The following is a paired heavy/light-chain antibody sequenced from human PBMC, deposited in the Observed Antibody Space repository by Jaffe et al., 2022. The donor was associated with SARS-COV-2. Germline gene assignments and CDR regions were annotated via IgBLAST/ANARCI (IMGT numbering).Light chain of an antibody. CDR2: EVS. Sequence: QSALTQPASVSGSPGQSITISCTGTSSDVGGYNYVSWYQQHPGKAPKLMIYEVSNRPSGVPDRFSGSKSGNTASLTISGLQAEDEADYYCSSYTSSSVVFGGGTKLTVL. CDR3: SSYTSSSVV. V-gene: IGLV2-14*01. CDR1: SSDVGGYNY. J-gene: IGLJ2*01.
Heavy chain of an antibody. CDR3: AKARYFDWLPVEFFDY. J-gene: IGHJ4*02. Sequence: EVQLVESGGGLVQPGRSLRLSCAASGFTFDDYAMHWVRQAPGKGLEWVSGISWNSGSIGYADSVKGRFTISRDNAKNSLYLQMNSLRAEDTALYYCAKARYFDWLPVEFFDYWGQGTLVTVSS. CDR2: ISWNSGSI. V-gene: IGHV3-9*01. D-gene: IGHD3-9*01. CDR1: GFTFDDYA.